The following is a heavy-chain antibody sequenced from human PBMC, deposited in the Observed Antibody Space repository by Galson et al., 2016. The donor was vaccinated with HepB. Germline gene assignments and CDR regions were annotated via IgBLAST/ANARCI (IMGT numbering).Heavy chain of an antibody. V-gene: IGHV3-53*04. CDR2: IYGGGCT. D-gene: IGHD2-15*01. Sequence: SLRLSCAASGFTVSTNYMSWVRQAPGKGLEWVSVIYGGGCTTYADSVKGRFTISRHNSKNTLYLQMNSLRTEDTAVYYCARPLPNVGYGMDVWGQGTTVTVSS. J-gene: IGHJ6*02. CDR1: GFTVSTNY. CDR3: ARPLPNVGYGMDV.